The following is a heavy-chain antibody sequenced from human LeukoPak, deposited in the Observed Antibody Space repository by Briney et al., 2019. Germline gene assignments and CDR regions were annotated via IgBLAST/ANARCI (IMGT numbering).Heavy chain of an antibody. J-gene: IGHJ3*02. V-gene: IGHV3-30*18. CDR1: GFTFSSYG. CDR3: AKDSGFGDQTDAFDI. Sequence: TGGSLRLSCAASGFTFSSYGMHWVRQAPGKGLEWVAVISYDGSNKYYADSVKGRFTISRDNAKNSLYLQMNSLRAEDTALYYCAKDSGFGDQTDAFDIWGQGTMVTVSS. CDR2: ISYDGSNK. D-gene: IGHD3-10*01.